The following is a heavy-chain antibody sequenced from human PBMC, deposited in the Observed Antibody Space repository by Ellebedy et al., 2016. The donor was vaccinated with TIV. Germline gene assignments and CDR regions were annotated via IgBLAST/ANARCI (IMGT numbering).Heavy chain of an antibody. V-gene: IGHV3-74*01. CDR1: GFSPSTYW. CDR2: VTSDVTGP. CDR3: ARGVVNSGYYSDY. Sequence: GESLKISCAASGFSPSTYWMHLVRQVPGKRQEWVSRVTSDVTGPTYADSVMGRFIISSDNAKGTVYLQMFSLRPEDTAVYYCARGVVNSGYYSDYWGRGTMVTVSS. J-gene: IGHJ4*02. D-gene: IGHD3-22*01.